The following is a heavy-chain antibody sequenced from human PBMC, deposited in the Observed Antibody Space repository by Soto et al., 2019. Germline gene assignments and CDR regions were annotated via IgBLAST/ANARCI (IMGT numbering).Heavy chain of an antibody. J-gene: IGHJ4*02. CDR1: GYTFTSYA. Sequence: QVQLVQSGAEVKKPGASVTVSCKASGYTFTSYAMHWVRQAPGQRLEWMGWINAGNGNTKYSQKFQGRVTITRDTSASTAYMELRSLRSEDTAVYYCARAGYYGSGRKPGYWGQGTLVTVSS. CDR2: INAGNGNT. V-gene: IGHV1-3*01. CDR3: ARAGYYGSGRKPGY. D-gene: IGHD3-10*01.